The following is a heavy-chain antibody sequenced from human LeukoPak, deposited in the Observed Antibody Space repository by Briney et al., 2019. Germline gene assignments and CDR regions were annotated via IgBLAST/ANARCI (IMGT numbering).Heavy chain of an antibody. CDR1: GGSFSGYY. D-gene: IGHD6-13*01. J-gene: IGHJ3*02. Sequence: SETLSLTCAVYGGSFSGYYWSWIRQPPGKGLEWIGEINHSGSTNYNPSLKSRVTISVDTSKNQFSLKLSSVTAADTAVYYCASSSSSWYRTPFDIWGQGTMVTVSS. CDR3: ASSSSSWYRTPFDI. CDR2: INHSGST. V-gene: IGHV4-34*01.